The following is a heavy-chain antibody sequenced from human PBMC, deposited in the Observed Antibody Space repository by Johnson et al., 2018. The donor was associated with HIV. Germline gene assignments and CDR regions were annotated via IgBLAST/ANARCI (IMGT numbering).Heavy chain of an antibody. CDR3: VSSAQWSGWPPGAFDI. Sequence: EVQLVESGGGLIQPGGSLRLSCAASGFTVSSNYMSWVRQAPGKGLEWVSVIYSGGSTYYADSVTGRLTISRDNSKNTLDLQMNSLRAEDTAVYYCVSSAQWSGWPPGAFDIWGQGTMVTVSS. CDR1: GFTVSSNY. D-gene: IGHD6-19*01. V-gene: IGHV3-53*01. J-gene: IGHJ3*02. CDR2: IYSGGST.